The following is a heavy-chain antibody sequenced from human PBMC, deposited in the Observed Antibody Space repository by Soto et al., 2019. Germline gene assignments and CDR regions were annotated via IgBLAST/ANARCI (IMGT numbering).Heavy chain of an antibody. J-gene: IGHJ5*02. Sequence: SETLSLTCTVSGDSISSGGYYWSWIRQHPGKGLEWIGYIYYSGSTYYNPSLKSRVTISVDTSKNQFSLKLSSVTAADTAVYYCARLLSIAARPNWFDPWGQGTLVTVSS. CDR1: GDSISSGGYY. D-gene: IGHD6-6*01. CDR2: IYYSGST. CDR3: ARLLSIAARPNWFDP. V-gene: IGHV4-31*03.